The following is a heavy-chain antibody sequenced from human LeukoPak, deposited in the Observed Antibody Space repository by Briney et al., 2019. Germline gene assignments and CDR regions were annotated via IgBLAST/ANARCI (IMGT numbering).Heavy chain of an antibody. D-gene: IGHD6-13*01. CDR3: AKAWSGYSSRSPTGY. CDR2: MWYDGSNK. V-gene: IGHV3-33*06. CDR1: GFTFSSYG. Sequence: PGGSLRLSCAASGFTFSSYGMHWVRQAPGKGLEWVAVMWYDGSNKYYADSVKGRFTISRDNSKNTLYLQMNSLRAEDTAVYYCAKAWSGYSSRSPTGYWGQGTLVTVSS. J-gene: IGHJ4*02.